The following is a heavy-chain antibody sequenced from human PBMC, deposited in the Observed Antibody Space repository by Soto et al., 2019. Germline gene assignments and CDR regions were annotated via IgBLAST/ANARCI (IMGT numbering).Heavy chain of an antibody. D-gene: IGHD3-3*01. J-gene: IGHJ6*03. V-gene: IGHV1-3*01. CDR3: ARGCYDFWSGSENYYYYTDV. Sequence: ASVKVSCKAYGYTFTSYAMHWVRQAPGQRLEWMGWINAGNGNTKYSQKFQGRVTITRDTSASTAYMELSSLRSEDTAVYYCARGCYDFWSGSENYYYYTDVWGKGTTVIVSS. CDR2: INAGNGNT. CDR1: GYTFTSYA.